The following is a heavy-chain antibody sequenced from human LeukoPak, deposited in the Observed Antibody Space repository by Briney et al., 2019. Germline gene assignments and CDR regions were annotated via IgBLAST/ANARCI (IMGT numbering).Heavy chain of an antibody. CDR1: GLTFSSHW. J-gene: IGHJ4*02. V-gene: IGHV3-74*01. Sequence: GGSLRLSRAASGLTFSSHWMHWVRQAPGKGLVWVSRINSDGSSTSYAASVKGRFTIYRENSKNTLYLQMNSLRAEDTAVYYCAKDSAKKYDDYWGQGTLVTVSS. CDR3: AKDSAKKYDDY. D-gene: IGHD2/OR15-2a*01. CDR2: INSDGSST.